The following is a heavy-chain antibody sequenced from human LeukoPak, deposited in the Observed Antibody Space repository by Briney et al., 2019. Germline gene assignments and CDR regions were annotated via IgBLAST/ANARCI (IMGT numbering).Heavy chain of an antibody. J-gene: IGHJ3*02. V-gene: IGHV3-48*01. CDR3: ASFAGYSSSWDAFDI. CDR2: ISSSSSTI. CDR1: GFTFSSYS. Sequence: GGSLRLSCAASGFTFSSYSMNWVRQAPGKGLEWVSYISSSSSTIYYADSVKGRFTISRDNAKNSLYLQMNSLRAEDTAVYYCASFAGYSSSWDAFDIWGQGTMVTVSS. D-gene: IGHD6-13*01.